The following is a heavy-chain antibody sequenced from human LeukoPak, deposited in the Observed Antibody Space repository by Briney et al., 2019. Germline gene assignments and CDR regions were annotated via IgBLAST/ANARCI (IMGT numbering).Heavy chain of an antibody. V-gene: IGHV1-46*01. CDR3: ARDLRGYSYYYGMDV. D-gene: IGHD5-12*01. CDR1: GYTFTSYY. Sequence: ASVKVSCTASGYTFTSYYMHWVRQAPGQGLEWVGIINPSGGSTSYAQKFQGRVTMTRDTSTSTVYMELSSLRSEDTAVYYCARDLRGYSYYYGMDVWGQGTTVTVSS. CDR2: INPSGGST. J-gene: IGHJ6*02.